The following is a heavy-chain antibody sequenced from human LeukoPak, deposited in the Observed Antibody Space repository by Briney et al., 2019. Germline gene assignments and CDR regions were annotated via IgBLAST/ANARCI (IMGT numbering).Heavy chain of an antibody. CDR2: INPNSGGT. V-gene: IGHV1-2*06. D-gene: IGHD6-19*01. CDR1: GYTFTGYY. Sequence: GASVKVSCKASGYTFTGYYMHWVRQAPGQGLEWMGRINPNSGGTNYAQKFQGRVTMTRDTSISTAYMELSRLRSDDTAVYYCAREGLGSGWYEAYYWGQGTLVTVSS. J-gene: IGHJ4*02. CDR3: AREGLGSGWYEAYY.